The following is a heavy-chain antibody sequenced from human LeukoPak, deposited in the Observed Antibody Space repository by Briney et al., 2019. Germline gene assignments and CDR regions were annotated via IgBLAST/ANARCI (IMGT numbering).Heavy chain of an antibody. Sequence: GGSLRLSCAASGFTFSSYSMNWVRQATGKRLEWVSSISSSSSYIYYAVSVKGRFTISRDNAKNSLYLQMNSLRAEDTAVYYCASWDILTGPFDYWGQGTLVTVSS. D-gene: IGHD3-9*01. J-gene: IGHJ4*02. CDR2: ISSSSSYI. CDR3: ASWDILTGPFDY. V-gene: IGHV3-21*01. CDR1: GFTFSSYS.